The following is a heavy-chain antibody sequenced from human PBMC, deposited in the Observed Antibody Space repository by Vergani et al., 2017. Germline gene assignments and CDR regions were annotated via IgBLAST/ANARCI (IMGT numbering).Heavy chain of an antibody. CDR3: ARDEVGAMLGPHDSHFDY. Sequence: EVQLVESGGVVVQPGGSLRLSCAASGFTFDDYTMHWVRQAPGKGLEWVSLISWDGGSTYYADSVKGRFTISRDNAKNTLYLQMNSLRAEDTAVYYCARDEVGAMLGPHDSHFDYWGQGTLVTVSS. CDR2: ISWDGGST. J-gene: IGHJ4*02. D-gene: IGHD1-26*01. CDR1: GFTFDDYT. V-gene: IGHV3-43*01.